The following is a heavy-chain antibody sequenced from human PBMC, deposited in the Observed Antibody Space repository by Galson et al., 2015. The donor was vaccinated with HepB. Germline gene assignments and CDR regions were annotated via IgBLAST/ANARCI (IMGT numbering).Heavy chain of an antibody. CDR2: ISSSGSTI. CDR3: ARGFIFGYSYGYLWIVTPPLDY. J-gene: IGHJ4*02. D-gene: IGHD5-18*01. CDR1: GFTFSDYY. Sequence: SLRLSCAASGFTFSDYYMSWIRQAPGKGLEWVSYISSSGSTIYYADSVKGRFTISRDNAKNSLYLQMNSLRAEDTAVYYCARGFIFGYSYGYLWIVTPPLDYWGQGTLVTVSS. V-gene: IGHV3-11*01.